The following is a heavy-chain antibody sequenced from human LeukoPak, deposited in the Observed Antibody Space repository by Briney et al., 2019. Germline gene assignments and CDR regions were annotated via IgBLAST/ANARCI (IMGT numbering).Heavy chain of an antibody. Sequence: GSLRLSCLASGFSFNSYTMNWVREAPGKGLEWVSTISPVSSYTWYAESVKGRFTISRDNPKNSLYLQMDSLRAEDTAVYYCVRDVSRRIGMDVWGQGTTVTVPS. V-gene: IGHV3-21*01. CDR2: ISPVSSYT. D-gene: IGHD2/OR15-2a*01. CDR1: GFSFNSYT. CDR3: VRDVSRRIGMDV. J-gene: IGHJ6*02.